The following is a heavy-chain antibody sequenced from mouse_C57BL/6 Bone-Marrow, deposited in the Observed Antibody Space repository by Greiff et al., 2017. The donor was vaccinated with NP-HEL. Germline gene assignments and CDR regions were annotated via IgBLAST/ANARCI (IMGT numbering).Heavy chain of an antibody. D-gene: IGHD1-1*01. CDR3: TRKGYGSSFAY. Sequence: QVQLKQSGAELVRPGASVTLSCKASGYTFTDYEMHWVKQTPVHGLEWIGAIDPETGGTAYNQKFKGKAILTADKSSSTAYMELRSLTSEDSAVYYCTRKGYGSSFAYWGQGTLVTGSA. J-gene: IGHJ3*01. CDR1: GYTFTDYE. V-gene: IGHV1-15*01. CDR2: IDPETGGT.